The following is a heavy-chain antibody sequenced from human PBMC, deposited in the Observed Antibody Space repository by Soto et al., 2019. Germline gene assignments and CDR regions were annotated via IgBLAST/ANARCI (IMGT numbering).Heavy chain of an antibody. CDR3: AAGYYYGSGSPLDAFDI. D-gene: IGHD3-10*01. CDR1: GGSISSSSYY. Sequence: SESLSLTCTVSGGSISSSSYYWGWIRQPPGKGLEWIGSIYYSGSTYYNPSLKSRVTISVDTSKNQFSLKLSYVTDADTAVYYCAAGYYYGSGSPLDAFDIWGQGTMVTVSS. J-gene: IGHJ3*02. CDR2: IYYSGST. V-gene: IGHV4-39*01.